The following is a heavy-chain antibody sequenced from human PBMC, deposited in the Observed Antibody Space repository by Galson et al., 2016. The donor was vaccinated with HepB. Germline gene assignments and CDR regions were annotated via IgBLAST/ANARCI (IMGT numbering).Heavy chain of an antibody. CDR1: GGSMTTYY. J-gene: IGHJ5*02. V-gene: IGHV4-59*01. CDR3: ARIDYSGTRFDP. D-gene: IGHD1-26*01. Sequence: ETLSLTCTVSGGSMTTYYWSWIRQTPGKGLEWIGSIYYSGSTNYNPSLKSRATISVDTSKNQFSLRLSSVTAADTAVYYCARIDYSGTRFDPWGQGTLVTVSA. CDR2: IYYSGST.